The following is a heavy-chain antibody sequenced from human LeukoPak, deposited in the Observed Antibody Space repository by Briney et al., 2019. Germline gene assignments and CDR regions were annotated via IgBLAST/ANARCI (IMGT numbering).Heavy chain of an antibody. CDR2: ISSSGSTI. Sequence: GGSLRLSCAASGFTFSSYEMNWVRQAPGKGLEWVSYISSSGSTIYHADSVKGRFTISRDNAKNSLYLQMNSLRAEDTAVYYCARDGGRAIPTLDYWGQGTLVTVSS. CDR1: GFTFSSYE. CDR3: ARDGGRAIPTLDY. V-gene: IGHV3-48*03. D-gene: IGHD3-16*01. J-gene: IGHJ4*02.